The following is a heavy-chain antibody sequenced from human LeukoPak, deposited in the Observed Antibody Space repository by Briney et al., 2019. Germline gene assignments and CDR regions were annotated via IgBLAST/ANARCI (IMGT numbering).Heavy chain of an antibody. CDR2: ISGSGAST. D-gene: IGHD4-23*01. Sequence: PGGSLRLSCAASGFTFSSYGMSWVRQGPEKGLELVAGISGSGASTYYADSVKGRFTISRDNSKNTLYLQMNSLRAEDTAVYYCAKRRPDYGGYDAFDIWGQGTMVTVSS. CDR3: AKRRPDYGGYDAFDI. CDR1: GFTFSSYG. V-gene: IGHV3-23*01. J-gene: IGHJ3*02.